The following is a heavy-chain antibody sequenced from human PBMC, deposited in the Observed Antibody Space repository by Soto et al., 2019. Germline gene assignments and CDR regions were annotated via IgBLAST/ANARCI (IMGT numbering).Heavy chain of an antibody. J-gene: IGHJ4*02. Sequence: SETLSLTCTVSGGSISSYYWSWIRQPPGKGLEWIGYIYYSGSTNYNPSLKSRVTISVDTSKNQFSLKLSSVTAADTAVYYCAREGVGELELRGGYYFDYWGQGTLVTVSS. CDR1: GGSISSYY. CDR2: IYYSGST. D-gene: IGHD1-7*01. CDR3: AREGVGELELRGGYYFDY. V-gene: IGHV4-59*01.